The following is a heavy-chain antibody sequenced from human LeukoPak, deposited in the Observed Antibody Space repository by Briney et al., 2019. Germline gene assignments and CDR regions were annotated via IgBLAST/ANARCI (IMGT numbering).Heavy chain of an antibody. D-gene: IGHD4-11*01. CDR3: ARDGYSKAPYYYYYMDV. J-gene: IGHJ6*03. CDR2: ISTSGSTI. CDR1: GFTFSSYA. Sequence: GGSLRLSCAASGFTFSSYAMSWVRQAPGKGLERVLYISTSGSTIYYADSVKGRFTISRDNAKNSLYLQMNSLRAEDTAVYYCARDGYSKAPYYYYYMDVWGKGTTVTVSS. V-gene: IGHV3-48*04.